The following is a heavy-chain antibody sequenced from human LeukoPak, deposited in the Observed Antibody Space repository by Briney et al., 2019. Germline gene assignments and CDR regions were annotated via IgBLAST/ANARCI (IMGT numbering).Heavy chain of an antibody. D-gene: IGHD4-23*01. Sequence: SETLSLTCTVSGGSINNAYWSWIPQPAGKGLEWIGRIYIDGSTNYNPSLNSRVTMSVDTSKNQFSLKLTSATAADTAVYYCARDPGGNYYYGGYYDYWGQGTLVTVSS. V-gene: IGHV4-4*07. J-gene: IGHJ4*02. CDR3: ARDPGGNYYYGGYYDY. CDR2: IYIDGST. CDR1: GGSINNAY.